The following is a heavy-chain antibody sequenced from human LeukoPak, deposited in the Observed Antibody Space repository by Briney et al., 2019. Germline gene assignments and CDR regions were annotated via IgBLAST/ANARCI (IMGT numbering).Heavy chain of an antibody. CDR2: IFGSGDTT. CDR1: GFTISSYG. D-gene: IGHD5-12*01. Sequence: GGSLRLSCAASGFTISSYGMNWVRQAPLKGMEWVSVIFGSGDTTYYADSVKGRFTISRDKSKNTLYLQMHSLRAEDTAVYYCAKDQKPDSGYDIDHWGQGTLVTVSS. J-gene: IGHJ4*02. CDR3: AKDQKPDSGYDIDH. V-gene: IGHV3-23*01.